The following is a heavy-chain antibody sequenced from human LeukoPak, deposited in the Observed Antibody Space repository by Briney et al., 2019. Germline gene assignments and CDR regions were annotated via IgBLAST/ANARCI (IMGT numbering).Heavy chain of an antibody. D-gene: IGHD3-10*01. Sequence: PSETLSLTCTVSGGSISSYYWSWSRQPAAKGLEWIGRIYTSGSTNYNPSLKRRVTMSVDTSKHQFSLKLSSVTAADTAVYYCARDSYYNGSGSYPDVWGKGTTVTVSS. V-gene: IGHV4-4*07. CDR2: IYTSGST. J-gene: IGHJ6*04. CDR3: ARDSYYNGSGSYPDV. CDR1: GGSISSYY.